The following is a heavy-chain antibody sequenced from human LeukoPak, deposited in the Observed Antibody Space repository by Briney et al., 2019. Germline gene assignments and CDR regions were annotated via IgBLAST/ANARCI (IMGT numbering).Heavy chain of an antibody. J-gene: IGHJ4*02. D-gene: IGHD2-2*01. CDR2: INPSGGST. CDR1: GYTFTSYY. Sequence: ASVKVSCKASGYTFTSYYMHWVRQAPGQGLEWMGIINPSGGSTSYAQKFQGRVTMTRDTSTSTVYMELSSLRSEDTAVYCCARGVPCSSTSCYDYFDYWGQGTLVTVSS. V-gene: IGHV1-46*01. CDR3: ARGVPCSSTSCYDYFDY.